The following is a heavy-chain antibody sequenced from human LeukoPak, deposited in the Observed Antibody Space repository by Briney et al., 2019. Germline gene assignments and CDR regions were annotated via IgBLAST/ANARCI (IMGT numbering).Heavy chain of an antibody. CDR2: INPNSGGT. J-gene: IGHJ6*03. Sequence: ASVKVSCKASGYTFTGYYMHWVRQAPGQGLEWMGWINPNSGGTNYAQKFQGRVTMTRDTSISTAYMELSRLRSDDTAVYYCARVSNDFWSGLHYMDVWGKGTTVTVSS. CDR3: ARVSNDFWSGLHYMDV. CDR1: GYTFTGYY. V-gene: IGHV1-2*02. D-gene: IGHD3-3*01.